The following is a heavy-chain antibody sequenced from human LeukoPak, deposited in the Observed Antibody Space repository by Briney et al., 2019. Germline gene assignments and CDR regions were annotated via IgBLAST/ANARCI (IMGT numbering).Heavy chain of an antibody. Sequence: ASVKVSCKASGYTFTDSYVHWVRLALGQGREWLGWINPNSGGTNYAQRFQGRVTMTRDTSISTAYMELSSLRSDDTAVYFCARIPSWDCPTTTCGSGGYCFDSWGQGTLVTVSP. D-gene: IGHD3-10*01. CDR2: INPNSGGT. J-gene: IGHJ4*02. CDR3: ARIPSWDCPTTTCGSGGYCFDS. CDR1: GYTFTDSY. V-gene: IGHV1-2*02.